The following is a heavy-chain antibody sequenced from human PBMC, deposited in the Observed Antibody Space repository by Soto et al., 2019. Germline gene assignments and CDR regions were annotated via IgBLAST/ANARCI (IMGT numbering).Heavy chain of an antibody. V-gene: IGHV4-39*07. D-gene: IGHD3-16*02. CDR1: GGTISSSSYC. J-gene: IGHJ4*02. CDR2: IYYSGST. CDR3: AREQGTITFGGVIAYFDY. Sequence: SEPLSLTYPVAGGTISSSSYCWGWIRQPPGKGLEWIGSIYYSGSTYYNPSLKSRVTISVDTSKNQFSLRLNSVTAADTAVYYCAREQGTITFGGVIAYFDYWGQGIQVTVSS.